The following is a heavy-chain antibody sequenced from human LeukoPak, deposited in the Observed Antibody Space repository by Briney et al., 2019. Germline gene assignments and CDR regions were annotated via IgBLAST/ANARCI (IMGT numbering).Heavy chain of an antibody. D-gene: IGHD2-2*01. J-gene: IGHJ4*02. CDR3: ARGYCSSTSCYFDY. V-gene: IGHV3-20*04. CDR2: INWNGGST. CDR1: GFTFDDYG. Sequence: GGSLRLSCAASGFTFDDYGMSWVHQAPGKMLELVSGINWNGGSTGYADSVKGRFTVSRDNAKNSLYLQMNSLRAEDTALYYCARGYCSSTSCYFDYWGQGTLVTVSS.